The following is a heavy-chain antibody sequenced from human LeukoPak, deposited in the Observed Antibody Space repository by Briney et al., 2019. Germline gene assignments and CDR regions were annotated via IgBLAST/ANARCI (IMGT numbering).Heavy chain of an antibody. CDR1: GFTFSSYG. J-gene: IGHJ6*03. CDR2: ISSSSSYI. V-gene: IGHV3-21*01. Sequence: GGSLRLSCAASGFTFSSYGMHWVRQAPGKGLEWVSSISSSSSYIYYADSVKGRFTISRDNAKNSLYLQMNSLRAEDTAVYYCARGPLVYYMDVWGKGTTVTISS. D-gene: IGHD6-6*01. CDR3: ARGPLVYYMDV.